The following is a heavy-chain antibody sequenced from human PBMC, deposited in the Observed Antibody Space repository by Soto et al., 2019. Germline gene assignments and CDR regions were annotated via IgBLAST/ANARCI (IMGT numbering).Heavy chain of an antibody. D-gene: IGHD3-9*01. V-gene: IGHV1-69*04. Sequence: ASVKVSCKASGGTFSSYTISWVRQAPGQGLEWMGRIIPILGIANYAQKFQGRVTITADKSTSTAYMELSSLRSEDTAVYYCARDGSDIYVDYWGQGTLVTVSS. CDR3: ARDGSDIYVDY. CDR2: IIPILGIA. CDR1: GGTFSSYT. J-gene: IGHJ4*02.